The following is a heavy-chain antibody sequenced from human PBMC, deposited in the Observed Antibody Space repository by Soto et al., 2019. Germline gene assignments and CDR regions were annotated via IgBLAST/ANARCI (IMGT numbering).Heavy chain of an antibody. V-gene: IGHV1-2*04. CDR3: ARETLSNCSGGSCYSDWFDP. CDR2: INPNSGGT. CDR1: GYTFTGYY. D-gene: IGHD2-15*01. J-gene: IGHJ5*02. Sequence: ASVKVSCKASGYTFTGYYMHWVRQAPGQGLEWMGWINPNSGGTNYAQKFQGWVTMTRDTSISTAYMELSRLRSDDTAVYYCARETLSNCSGGSCYSDWFDPWGQGTLVTVSS.